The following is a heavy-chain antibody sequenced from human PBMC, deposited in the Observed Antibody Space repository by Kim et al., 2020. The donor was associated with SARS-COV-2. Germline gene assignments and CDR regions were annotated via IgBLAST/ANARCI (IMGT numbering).Heavy chain of an antibody. Sequence: TKYGQKGQGIVIMTTDTSTNTAYMELWSLRSDDTAMYYCARGAYGDVSFDYWGQGTLVTVSS. V-gene: IGHV1-18*01. D-gene: IGHD4-17*01. J-gene: IGHJ4*02. CDR3: ARGAYGDVSFDY. CDR2: T.